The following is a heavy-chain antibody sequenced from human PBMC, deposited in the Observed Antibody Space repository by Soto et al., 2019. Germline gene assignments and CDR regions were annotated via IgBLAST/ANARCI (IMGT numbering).Heavy chain of an antibody. V-gene: IGHV1-69*01. CDR3: ARVVILVPTASTHYYYHMDV. D-gene: IGHD2-2*01. CDR2: IIPIVGTG. CDR1: GGTFSNYA. J-gene: IGHJ6*02. Sequence: QVQLVQSGAEVRKPGSSVTVSCKASGGTFSNYAISWVRQAPGQGLEWMGGIIPIVGTGSYAQKFQGRGTITADEPTTTAYMELSSLRFDDTAVYYCARVVILVPTASTHYYYHMDVWGPGTTVTVSS.